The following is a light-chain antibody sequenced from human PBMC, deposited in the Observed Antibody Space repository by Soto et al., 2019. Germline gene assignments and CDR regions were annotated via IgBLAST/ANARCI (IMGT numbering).Light chain of an antibody. CDR3: QQYNIYPYT. Sequence: DIQMTQSPSTLSASVGDRVALTCRASQSISTWLAWYQQKPGKAPKLLIYKASSLDSGVPSRFSGSGSGTDFTLIISSLQPDDLATYYCQQYNIYPYTFGQGTKLEIK. V-gene: IGKV1-5*03. CDR1: QSISTW. CDR2: KAS. J-gene: IGKJ2*01.